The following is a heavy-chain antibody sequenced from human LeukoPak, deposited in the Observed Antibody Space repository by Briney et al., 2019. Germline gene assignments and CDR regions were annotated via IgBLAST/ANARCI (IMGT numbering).Heavy chain of an antibody. J-gene: IGHJ4*02. V-gene: IGHV3-30*04. CDR3: ARDSLGDSYGYEEYDSSGYYHPDY. D-gene: IGHD3-22*01. CDR2: ISLDGSNK. Sequence: PGGSLRLSCAASGFTFSSYAMHWVRQAPGKGLEWVAVISLDGSNKYFAHSVKGRFNISRDKSKNTLYLQMNSLRAEDTAGYYCARDSLGDSYGYEEYDSSGYYHPDYWGQGTLVTVSS. CDR1: GFTFSSYA.